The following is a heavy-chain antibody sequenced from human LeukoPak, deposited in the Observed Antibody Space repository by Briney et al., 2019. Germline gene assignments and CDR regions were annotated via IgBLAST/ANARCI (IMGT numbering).Heavy chain of an antibody. J-gene: IGHJ4*02. V-gene: IGHV4-59*08. CDR2: IYYSGST. D-gene: IGHD3-10*01. CDR3: ARHPRYSGSYGSYYFDY. CDR1: GGSINSYY. Sequence: TSETLSLTCTVSGGSINSYYWSWIRQPPGKGLEWIGYIYYSGSTNYNPSLKSRVTISVDTSKNQFSLKLSSVTAADTAVYYCARHPRYSGSYGSYYFDYWGQGTLVTVSS.